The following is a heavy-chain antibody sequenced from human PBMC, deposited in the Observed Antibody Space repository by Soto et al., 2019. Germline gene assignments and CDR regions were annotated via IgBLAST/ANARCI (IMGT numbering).Heavy chain of an antibody. CDR2: IYPGDSDT. CDR1: GYSFTSYW. V-gene: IGHV5-51*01. J-gene: IGHJ4*02. D-gene: IGHD3-22*01. CDR3: ARQIYDSDTGPNFQYYFDS. Sequence: PGESLKISCKGSGYSFTSYWIGWVRQMPGKGLEWMGIIYPGDSDTRYSPSFRGHVTISVTKSITTVFLQWSSLRASDTAMYYCARQIYDSDTGPNFQYYFDSWGQGTPVTAPQ.